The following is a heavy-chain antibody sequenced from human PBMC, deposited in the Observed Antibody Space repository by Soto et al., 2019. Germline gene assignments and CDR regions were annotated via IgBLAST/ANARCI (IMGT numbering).Heavy chain of an antibody. V-gene: IGHV4-59*02. Sequence: SETLSLTCSVTGASVSTYSWSWIRQSPGKGLEWIGYIHYNGGTNYTPSLRSRVTISVDTSKNQLSLNLTSLTAADTAVYYCAKDQWTLIYCGSTSCYTEFDYWGQGTLVTVSS. CDR1: GASVSTYS. D-gene: IGHD2-2*02. CDR3: AKDQWTLIYCGSTSCYTEFDY. CDR2: IHYNGGT. J-gene: IGHJ4*02.